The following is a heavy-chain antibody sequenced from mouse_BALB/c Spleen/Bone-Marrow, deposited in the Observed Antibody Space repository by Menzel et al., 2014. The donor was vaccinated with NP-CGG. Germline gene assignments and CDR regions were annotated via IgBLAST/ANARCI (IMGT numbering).Heavy chain of an antibody. V-gene: IGHV1S41*01. J-gene: IGHJ4*01. CDR2: IAPGTGTT. Sequence: DLVKPGASVKLSCKASGYTFTNFWINWIKQRPGQGLEWIGRIAPGTGTTYYNEMFKGKATLTVDTSSSTAYIQLSSQSSEDSAVYFCARYDYAMDYWGQGTSVTVSS. D-gene: IGHD2-3*01. CDR3: ARYDYAMDY. CDR1: GYTFTNFW.